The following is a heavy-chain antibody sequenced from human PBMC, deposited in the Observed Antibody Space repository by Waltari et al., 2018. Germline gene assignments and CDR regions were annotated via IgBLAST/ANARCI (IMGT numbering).Heavy chain of an antibody. V-gene: IGHV1-2*02. CDR1: GYTFTGYY. D-gene: IGHD3-3*01. Sequence: QVQLVQSGAEVKKPGASVKVSCKASGYTFTGYYMHWVRQAPAQGLEWMGWINPNSGGTNYAQKFQGRVTMTRDTSISTAYMELSRLRSDDTAVYYCARDQDDFWSQYVGWFDPWGQGTLVTVSS. CDR3: ARDQDDFWSQYVGWFDP. CDR2: INPNSGGT. J-gene: IGHJ5*02.